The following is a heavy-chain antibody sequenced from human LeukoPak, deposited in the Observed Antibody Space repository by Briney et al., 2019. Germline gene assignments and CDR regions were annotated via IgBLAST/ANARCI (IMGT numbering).Heavy chain of an antibody. J-gene: IGHJ4*02. CDR2: ISGSGGST. Sequence: GGSLRLSCAASGFTFSSYAISWVRQAPGKGLEWVSAISGSGGSTYYADSVKGQFTISRDNSKNTLYLQMNSLRAEDTAVYYCAKDLSYSRSWYFDYWGQGTLVTVSS. CDR1: GFTFSSYA. CDR3: AKDLSYSRSWYFDY. V-gene: IGHV3-23*01. D-gene: IGHD2-15*01.